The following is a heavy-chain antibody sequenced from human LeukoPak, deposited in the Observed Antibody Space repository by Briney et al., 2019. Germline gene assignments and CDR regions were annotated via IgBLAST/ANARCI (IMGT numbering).Heavy chain of an antibody. V-gene: IGHV4-31*03. CDR1: GGSISSGGYY. Sequence: PSETLSLTCTVSGGSISSGGYYWSWIRQHPGKGLEWIGYIYYSGSTYYNPSLKSRVTISVDTSKNQFSLKLSSVTAADTAVYYCARRRGVVTGSWAFDIWGQGAMVTVSS. CDR3: ARRRGVVTGSWAFDI. D-gene: IGHD4-23*01. CDR2: IYYSGST. J-gene: IGHJ3*02.